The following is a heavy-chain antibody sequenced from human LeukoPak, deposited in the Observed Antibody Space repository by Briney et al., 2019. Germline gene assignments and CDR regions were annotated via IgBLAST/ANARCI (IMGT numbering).Heavy chain of an antibody. D-gene: IGHD1-26*01. Sequence: GGSLRLSCAASGFTFSSYWMSWVRQAPGKGLEWVANIKQGGSEKYYVDSVKGRFTISRDNAKRSLYLQMNSLRAEDTAVYYCASYSGSYYAAFDIWGQGTMVTVSS. CDR2: IKQGGSEK. CDR1: GFTFSSYW. V-gene: IGHV3-7*05. CDR3: ASYSGSYYAAFDI. J-gene: IGHJ3*02.